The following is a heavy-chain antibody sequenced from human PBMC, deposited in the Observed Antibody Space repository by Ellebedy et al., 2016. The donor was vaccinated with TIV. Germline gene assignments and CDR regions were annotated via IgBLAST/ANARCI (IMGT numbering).Heavy chain of an antibody. D-gene: IGHD5-12*01. J-gene: IGHJ4*02. CDR2: INPNSGGT. CDR3: ARDLGLRLRATLGY. Sequence: ASVKVSXKASGYTFTGYYMHWVRQAPGQGLEWMGWINPNSGGTNYAQKFQGWVTMTRDTSISTAYMELSRLRSDDTAVYYCARDLGLRLRATLGYWGQGTLVTVSS. V-gene: IGHV1-2*04. CDR1: GYTFTGYY.